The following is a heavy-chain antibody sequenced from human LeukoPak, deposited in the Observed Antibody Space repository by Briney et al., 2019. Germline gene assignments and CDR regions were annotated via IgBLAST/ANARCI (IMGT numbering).Heavy chain of an antibody. CDR3: ARQSRDGSKTRGYYFDS. CDR2: IYPADSDT. J-gene: IGHJ4*02. V-gene: IGHV5-51*01. Sequence: GESLKISCQVSGYIFTNYWIGWVRQMPGKGLESMGIIYPADSDTTYSPSFEGQVTISVDKSISTVYLQWGSLKASDTAMYYCARQSRDGSKTRGYYFDSCGQGALVTVSS. CDR1: GYIFTNYW. D-gene: IGHD3-10*01.